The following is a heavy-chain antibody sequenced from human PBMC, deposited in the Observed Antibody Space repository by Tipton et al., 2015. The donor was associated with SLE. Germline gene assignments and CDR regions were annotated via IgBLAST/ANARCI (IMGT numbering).Heavy chain of an antibody. Sequence: SLRLSCAASGFTFDDYAMHWVRQAPGKGLEWVSGISWNSGSIGYADSVKGRFTISRDNAKNSLYLQMNSLRAEDMALYYCAKGYCSSTSCYYFDYWGQGTLVTVSS. D-gene: IGHD2-2*01. V-gene: IGHV3-9*03. J-gene: IGHJ4*02. CDR2: ISWNSGSI. CDR3: AKGYCSSTSCYYFDY. CDR1: GFTFDDYA.